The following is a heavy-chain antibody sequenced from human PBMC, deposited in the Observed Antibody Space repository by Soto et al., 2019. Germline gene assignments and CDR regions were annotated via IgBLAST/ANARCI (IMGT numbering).Heavy chain of an antibody. Sequence: PGGSLRLSCAASGFTFSSYSMNWVRQAPGKGLEWVSSISSSSSYIYYADSVKGRFTISRDNAKNSLYLQMNSLRAEDTAVYYCARDPSASGSYYPIDYWGQGTLVTVSS. CDR1: GFTFSSYS. J-gene: IGHJ4*02. CDR3: ARDPSASGSYYPIDY. D-gene: IGHD1-26*01. V-gene: IGHV3-21*01. CDR2: ISSSSSYI.